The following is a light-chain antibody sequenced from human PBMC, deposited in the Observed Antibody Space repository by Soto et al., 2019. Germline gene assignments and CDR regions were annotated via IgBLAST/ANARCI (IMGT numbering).Light chain of an antibody. CDR3: QSHSSVPPVT. CDR2: AAS. Sequence: DIQMTQSPSSLSASVGDRVTITCRASQDISNYLAWYQQQTGKAPKLLIYAASTLQSGVPSRFSGSGSGTDFTLTISSLQPEDVATYYCQSHSSVPPVTFGPGNKVNL. V-gene: IGKV1-27*01. CDR1: QDISNY. J-gene: IGKJ3*01.